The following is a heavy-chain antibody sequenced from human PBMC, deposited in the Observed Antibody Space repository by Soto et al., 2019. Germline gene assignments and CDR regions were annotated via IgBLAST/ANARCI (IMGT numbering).Heavy chain of an antibody. V-gene: IGHV4-30-4*01. CDR3: ARALWFGELLAPAFDY. Sequence: SETLSLTCTVSGGSISSGDYYWSWIRQPPGKGLEWIGYIYYSGSTYYNPSLKSRVTISVDTSKNQFSLKLSSVTAADTAVYYCARALWFGELLAPAFDYWGQGTLVTVSS. D-gene: IGHD3-10*01. CDR1: GGSISSGDYY. J-gene: IGHJ4*02. CDR2: IYYSGST.